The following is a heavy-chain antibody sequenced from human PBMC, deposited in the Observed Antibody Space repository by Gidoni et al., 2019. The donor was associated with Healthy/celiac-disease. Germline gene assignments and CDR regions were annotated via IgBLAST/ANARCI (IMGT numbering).Heavy chain of an antibody. Sequence: EVQLVESGGGLVKPGGSLRLSCAASGFTFSSYSMNWVRQAPGKGLEWVSSISSSSSYIDYADPVKGRFTISRDNAKNSLYLQMNSLRAEDTAVYYCARGRERFGGEYYYYYGMDVWGQGTTVTVSS. CDR3: ARGRERFGGEYYYYYGMDV. V-gene: IGHV3-21*01. D-gene: IGHD3-10*01. J-gene: IGHJ6*02. CDR1: GFTFSSYS. CDR2: ISSSSSYI.